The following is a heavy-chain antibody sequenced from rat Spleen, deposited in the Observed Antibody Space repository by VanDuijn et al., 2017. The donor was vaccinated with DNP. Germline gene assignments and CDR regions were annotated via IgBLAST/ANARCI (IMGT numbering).Heavy chain of an antibody. V-gene: IGHV3-3*01. D-gene: IGHD1-4*01. Sequence: EVQLQESGPGLVKPSQSLSLTCSVTGYSITSNYWAWIRKFPGSKLEWMGYINSAGSTNYNPSLKSRISITRDTSKNQFFLQVNSVTTEDTATYYCARYRTTLFDYWGQGVMVTVSS. CDR1: GYSITSNY. J-gene: IGHJ2*01. CDR3: ARYRTTLFDY. CDR2: INSAGST.